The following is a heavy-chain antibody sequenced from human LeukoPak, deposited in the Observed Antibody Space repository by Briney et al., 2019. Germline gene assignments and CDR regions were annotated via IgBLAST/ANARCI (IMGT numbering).Heavy chain of an antibody. CDR2: IYTGSHT. J-gene: IGHJ4*02. Sequence: PGGSLRLSCAASGFTVSSNYMSWVRPAPGKGLEWVSLIYTGSHTYYADSVKGRFTISRDNSKNTLCLQMNSLRAEDTAFYYCATTAATYYFDYWGQGTLVTVSS. CDR3: ATTAATYYFDY. CDR1: GFTVSSNY. D-gene: IGHD6-13*01. V-gene: IGHV3-53*01.